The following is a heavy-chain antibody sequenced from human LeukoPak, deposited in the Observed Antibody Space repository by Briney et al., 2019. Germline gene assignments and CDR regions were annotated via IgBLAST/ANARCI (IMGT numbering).Heavy chain of an antibody. CDR2: MNANWGKI. CDR3: SRYQSGSDRFDS. J-gene: IGHJ5*01. CDR1: GYTFTSYD. V-gene: IGHV1-8*03. D-gene: IGHD1-26*01. Sequence: ASVKVSCKASGYTFTSYDIHWVRQATGQGPEWMGWMNANWGKIGYAQKFQGRGTITWDNSISTAYMELSSLRSEDTAVYYSSRYQSGSDRFDSWGQGTLVAVSS.